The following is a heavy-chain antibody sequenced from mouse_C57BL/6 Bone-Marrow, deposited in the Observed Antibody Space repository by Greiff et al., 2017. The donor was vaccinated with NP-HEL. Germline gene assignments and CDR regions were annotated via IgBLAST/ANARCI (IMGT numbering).Heavy chain of an antibody. CDR3: ARVDYYGRSYDY. CDR2: ISAGGSYT. V-gene: IGHV5-4*03. Sequence: EVKLVESGGGLVKPGGSLKLSCAASGFTFSSYAMSWVRQTPEKRLEWVATISAGGSYTYYQDNLKGRVTLSTDNAKSNLYLQMSHLKSEDTAMYYCARVDYYGRSYDYWGQGTALTVSA. D-gene: IGHD1-1*01. CDR1: GFTFSSYA. J-gene: IGHJ2*01.